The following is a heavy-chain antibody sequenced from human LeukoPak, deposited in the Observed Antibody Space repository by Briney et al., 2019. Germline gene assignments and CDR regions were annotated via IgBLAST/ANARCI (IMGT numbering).Heavy chain of an antibody. D-gene: IGHD4-11*01. V-gene: IGHV3-30*02. CDR3: AKDGGNYEFDY. Sequence: GGSLRLSCAASGFTFSSYVMHWVRQAPGKGLEWVAFIPYDGSKNSYTDSMKGRFTISRDNSRNTLYLQMNTLRAEDTAVYYCAKDGGNYEFDYWGQGTLVTVSA. J-gene: IGHJ4*02. CDR1: GFTFSSYV. CDR2: IPYDGSKN.